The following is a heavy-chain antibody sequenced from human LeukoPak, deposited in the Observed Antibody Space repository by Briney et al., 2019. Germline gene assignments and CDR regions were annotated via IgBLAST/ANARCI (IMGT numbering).Heavy chain of an antibody. CDR1: GFTVSSNY. Sequence: GGSLRLSCAASGFTVSSNYMTWVRQAPGKGLEWVSIIFSGGSIYYADSVKGRFTISRDNSKSTVYLQMNSLRAEDTAVYYCARGPVTATLYFFEYWGRGTLVTVSA. CDR2: IFSGGSI. CDR3: ARGPVTATLYFFEY. V-gene: IGHV3-53*01. D-gene: IGHD2-21*02. J-gene: IGHJ4*02.